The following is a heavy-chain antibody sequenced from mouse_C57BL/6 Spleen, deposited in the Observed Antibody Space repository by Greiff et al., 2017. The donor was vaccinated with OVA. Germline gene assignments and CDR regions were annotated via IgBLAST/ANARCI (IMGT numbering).Heavy chain of an antibody. CDR3: ARDLRDSY. Sequence: EVKVEESGGGLVKPGGSLKLSCAASGFTFSSYAMSWVRQTPEKRLEWVATISDGGSYTYYPDNVKGRFTISRDNAKNNLYLQMSHLKSEDTAMYYCARDLRDSYWGQGTLVTVSA. CDR1: GFTFSSYA. CDR2: ISDGGSYT. J-gene: IGHJ3*01. V-gene: IGHV5-4*01.